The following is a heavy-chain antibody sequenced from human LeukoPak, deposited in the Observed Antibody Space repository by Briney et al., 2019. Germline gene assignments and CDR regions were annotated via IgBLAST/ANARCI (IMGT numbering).Heavy chain of an antibody. CDR2: INPDGRTI. D-gene: IGHD3-3*01. CDR3: ARALEWLSCPDY. V-gene: IGHV3-74*03. J-gene: IGHJ4*02. CDR1: GFTFSSYW. Sequence: GGSLRLSCEDSGFTFSSYWMHWVRQAPGKGLVWVSRINPDGRTITYADSVKGRFTISRDNAKNTLYLQMNSLRAEDTAVYYCARALEWLSCPDYWGQGTLVTVSS.